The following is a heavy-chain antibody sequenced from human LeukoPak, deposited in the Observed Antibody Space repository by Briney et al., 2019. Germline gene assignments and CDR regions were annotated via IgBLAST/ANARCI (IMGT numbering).Heavy chain of an antibody. V-gene: IGHV1-2*02. Sequence: ASVKVSCKASGYTFTSYDINWVRQATGQGLEWMGWINPNSGGTNYAQKFQGRVTMTRDTSISTAYMELSRLRSDDTAVYYCARDRAGGSYYGYWGQGTLVTVSS. CDR3: ARDRAGGSYYGY. CDR1: GYTFTSYD. J-gene: IGHJ4*02. D-gene: IGHD1-26*01. CDR2: INPNSGGT.